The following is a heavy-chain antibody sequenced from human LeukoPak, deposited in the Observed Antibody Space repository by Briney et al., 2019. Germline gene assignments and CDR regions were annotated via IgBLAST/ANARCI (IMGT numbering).Heavy chain of an antibody. D-gene: IGHD6-19*01. CDR2: ISYSGST. J-gene: IGHJ4*02. CDR3: ARTLAGKLVFGY. V-gene: IGHV4-59*12. Sequence: SETLSLTCTVSGGSISSYYWSWIRQPPGKGLEWVGYISYSGSTNYNPSLNSRVTISVDTSKNQFSLKLSSLTAADTAVYYCARTLAGKLVFGYWGQGTLITVSS. CDR1: GGSISSYY.